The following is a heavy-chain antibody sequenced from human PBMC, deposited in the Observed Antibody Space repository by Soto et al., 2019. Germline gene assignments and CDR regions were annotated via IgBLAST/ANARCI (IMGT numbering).Heavy chain of an antibody. J-gene: IGHJ4*02. CDR1: VASMSIHY. V-gene: IGHV4-59*11. CDR3: ARADPDASVGY. CDR2: ISYNGST. Sequence: PSETLCLTCTVSVASMSIHYWTWLRQSPGKGLEWIGYISYNGSTYYNPSHKSRVTISADTSRNQFSLKLSAVISADTALYYCARADPDASVGYWGQGTLVTVSS. D-gene: IGHD3-16*01.